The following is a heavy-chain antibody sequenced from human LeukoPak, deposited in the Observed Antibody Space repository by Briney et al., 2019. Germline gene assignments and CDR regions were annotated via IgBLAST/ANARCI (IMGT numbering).Heavy chain of an antibody. CDR3: AKEMYCSGGRCKTFDY. CDR1: GFTFNSYA. Sequence: GGSLRLSCAASGFTFNSYAMNWVRQAPGKGLEWVSAIVGNGGSTYYADSVKGRFTISRDNSKNTLYLQMNSLRAEDTAVYYCAKEMYCSGGRCKTFDYWGQGTLVTVSS. D-gene: IGHD2-15*01. V-gene: IGHV3-23*01. CDR2: IVGNGGST. J-gene: IGHJ4*02.